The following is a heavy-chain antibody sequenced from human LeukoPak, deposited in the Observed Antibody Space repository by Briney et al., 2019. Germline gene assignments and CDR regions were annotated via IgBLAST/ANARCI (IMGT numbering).Heavy chain of an antibody. CDR3: ARLSGVPRTLDY. D-gene: IGHD2/OR15-2a*01. CDR2: IKEDGSEN. V-gene: IGHV3-7*03. J-gene: IGHJ4*02. Sequence: GGSLRLSCAASGFPFSRHWMSWVRQAPGKGLQWVANIKEDGSENYYVDSVKGRFTISRDNAKNSLYLQMNSLRAEDTAVYYCARLSGVPRTLDYWGQGTLVTVSS. CDR1: GFPFSRHW.